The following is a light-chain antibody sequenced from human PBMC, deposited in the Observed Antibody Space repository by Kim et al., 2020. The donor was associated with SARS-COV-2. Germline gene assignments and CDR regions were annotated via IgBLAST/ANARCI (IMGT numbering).Light chain of an antibody. CDR3: QQYGSTPQGLT. J-gene: IGKJ4*01. CDR1: QSVSSSY. V-gene: IGKV3-20*01. CDR2: GAS. Sequence: EIVLTQSPGTLSLSPGERATLSCRASQSVSSSYLAWYQQKPGQAPRLLIYGASSRATGIPDRFSGSGSGTDFTLTISRLEPEDFAVYYCQQYGSTPQGLTFGGWTKVDIK.